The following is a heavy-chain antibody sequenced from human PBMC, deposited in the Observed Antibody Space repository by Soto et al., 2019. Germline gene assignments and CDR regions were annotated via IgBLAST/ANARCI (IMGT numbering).Heavy chain of an antibody. J-gene: IGHJ4*02. CDR1: GGTFSSYA. V-gene: IGHV1-69*13. CDR3: ARALYSGSYSGLTYFDY. Sequence: ASVKVSCKASGGTFSSYAISWVRQAPGQGLEWMGGIIPIFGTANYAQKFQGRVTITADESTSTAYMELSSLRSEDTAVYYCARALYSGSYSGLTYFDYWGQGTLVTVSS. D-gene: IGHD1-26*01. CDR2: IIPIFGTA.